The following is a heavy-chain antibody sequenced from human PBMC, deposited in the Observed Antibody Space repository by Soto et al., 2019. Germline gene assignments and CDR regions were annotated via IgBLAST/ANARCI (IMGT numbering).Heavy chain of an antibody. CDR3: ARANPGIAAAGHDY. V-gene: IGHV5-10-1*01. CDR1: GYSFTNYR. CDR2: IDPSDSYT. J-gene: IGHJ4*02. D-gene: IGHD6-13*01. Sequence: PGESLKISCKGSGYSFTNYRISWVRQMPGKGLEWMGRIDPSDSYTNYSPSFQGHVTISADKSISTAYLQWSSLKASDTAMYYCARANPGIAAAGHDYWGQGTLVTVSS.